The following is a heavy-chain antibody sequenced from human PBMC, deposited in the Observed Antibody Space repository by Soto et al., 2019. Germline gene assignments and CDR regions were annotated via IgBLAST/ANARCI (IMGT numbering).Heavy chain of an antibody. D-gene: IGHD4-17*01. V-gene: IGHV4-31*03. CDR3: ARAAISYGPADY. CDR2: IYYSGST. Sequence: QVQLQESGPGLVKPSQTLSLTCTVSGGSISSGGYYWSWIRQHPGKGLEWIGYIYYSGSTYYNPSLKRRVTISGETPKNQFTLKLSSVTAAATAVYYCARAAISYGPADYWGQGTLVTVSS. J-gene: IGHJ4*02. CDR1: GGSISSGGYY.